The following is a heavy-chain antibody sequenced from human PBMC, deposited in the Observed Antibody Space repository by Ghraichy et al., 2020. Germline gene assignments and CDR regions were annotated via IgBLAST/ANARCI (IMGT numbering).Heavy chain of an antibody. D-gene: IGHD6-19*01. V-gene: IGHV3-30*18. CDR2: ISHHGSAI. CDR3: AKDYADSGWYNYMDV. Sequence: GGSLRLSCLASGFTVSNCGMHWVRQAPGKGLEWVAMISHHGSAIYYADSVKGRFTISRDNSKNTVYLQMNTLSTEDTALYYCAKDYADSGWYNYMDVWGKGTTVSVSS. J-gene: IGHJ6*03. CDR1: GFTVSNCG.